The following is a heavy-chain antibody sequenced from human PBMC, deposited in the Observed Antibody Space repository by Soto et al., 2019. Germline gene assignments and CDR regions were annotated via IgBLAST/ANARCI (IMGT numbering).Heavy chain of an antibody. CDR1: GFSLTTSGVG. V-gene: IGHV2-5*01. CDR3: APSSRSAGDAFDF. Sequence: QITLKESGPALVKPTQTLTLTCTFSGFSLTTSGVGVGWIRQPPGKALEWLALIYWNDDERYSPSLRSRLTITQDTSKNQVVLTMTNMEAVDTATYYCAPSSRSAGDAFDFWGQGTMVTVSS. J-gene: IGHJ3*01. D-gene: IGHD2-2*01. CDR2: IYWNDDE.